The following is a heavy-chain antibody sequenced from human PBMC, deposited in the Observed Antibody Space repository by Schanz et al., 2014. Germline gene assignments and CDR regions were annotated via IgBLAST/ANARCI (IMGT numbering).Heavy chain of an antibody. CDR1: GYNITSND. Sequence: QVQLVQSGAEVKKPGASVKVSCKASGYNITSNDVTWVRQATGQGLEWMGWISAYNGDTNYALKLQGRVTMTTDTSTSTAYMELRSLRSDDTAVYYCARVQDDILTGSEYYYGMDVWGQGTTVTVSS. CDR3: ARVQDDILTGSEYYYGMDV. CDR2: ISAYNGDT. D-gene: IGHD3-9*01. V-gene: IGHV1-18*01. J-gene: IGHJ6*02.